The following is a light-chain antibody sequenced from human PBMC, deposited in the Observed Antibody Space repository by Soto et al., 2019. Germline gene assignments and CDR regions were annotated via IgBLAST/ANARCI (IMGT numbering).Light chain of an antibody. CDR2: DVV. V-gene: IGLV2-14*03. Sequence: QSVLTQPASVSGSPGESITISCTGTSNAVGGFNSVSWYQLRPGTAPKLILYDVVDRPSGVSYRFSGSKSGNTASLTISGLQAADEADYFCSSYTSTMTNVFGSGTKVTVL. CDR1: SNAVGGFNS. CDR3: SSYTSTMTNV. J-gene: IGLJ1*01.